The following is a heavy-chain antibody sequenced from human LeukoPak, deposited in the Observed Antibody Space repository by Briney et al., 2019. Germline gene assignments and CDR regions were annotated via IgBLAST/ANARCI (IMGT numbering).Heavy chain of an antibody. CDR3: ARAPSGSMGMNYFDY. J-gene: IGHJ4*02. CDR2: IYHNGST. Sequence: PSETLSLTCAVSGGSISSSNWWSWVRQPPGKGLEWIGEIYHNGSTNYNPSLKSRVTISVDKSKNQFSLKLSSVTAADTAVYYCARAPSGSMGMNYFDYWGQGTLVTVSS. CDR1: GGSISSSNW. V-gene: IGHV4-4*02. D-gene: IGHD1-26*01.